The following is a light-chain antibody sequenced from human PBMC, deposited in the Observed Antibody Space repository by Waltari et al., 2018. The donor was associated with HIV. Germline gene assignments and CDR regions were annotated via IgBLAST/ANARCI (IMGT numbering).Light chain of an antibody. CDR1: SSNIGAGSH. CDR3: QSYDSSLSGSIV. Sequence: QSVLTQPPSVSGAPGQRVTISCTWSSSNIGAGSHVHWYQQFPGTAPKLLIYGNTNRPSGIPDRFSGSKSGTSASLAITGLQAMDEADYYCQSYDSSLSGSIVFGGGTRLTVL. J-gene: IGLJ2*01. V-gene: IGLV1-40*01. CDR2: GNT.